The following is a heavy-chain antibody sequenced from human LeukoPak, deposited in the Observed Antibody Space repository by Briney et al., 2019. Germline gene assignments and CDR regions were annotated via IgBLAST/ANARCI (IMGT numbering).Heavy chain of an antibody. CDR3: ARTVSY. CDR1: GSSFSTYS. J-gene: IGHJ4*02. D-gene: IGHD4-17*01. V-gene: IGHV3-48*04. CDR2: ISNTSTTT. Sequence: GGSLRLSCVASGSSFSTYSMNWIRQAPGKGLEWVAYISNTSTTTHYADSVKGRFTISRDNAQNSLFLQMNSLRAEDTAVYYCARTVSYWGQGTLVTVSS.